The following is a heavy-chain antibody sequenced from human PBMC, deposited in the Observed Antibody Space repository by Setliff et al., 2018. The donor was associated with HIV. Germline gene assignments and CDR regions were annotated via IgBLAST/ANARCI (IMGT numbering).Heavy chain of an antibody. V-gene: IGHV3-23*01. CDR1: GFTFSTYS. Sequence: GGSLRLSCAASGFTFSTYSMSWVRQAPGKGLEWVSGISGPGGNTYYAGSVKGRFTISRDNSENTLQLHMSSLRAEDTAMYYCAKAQTSPPLYYFDCWGQGTLVTVSS. CDR2: ISGPGGNT. CDR3: AKAQTSPPLYYFDC. J-gene: IGHJ4*02.